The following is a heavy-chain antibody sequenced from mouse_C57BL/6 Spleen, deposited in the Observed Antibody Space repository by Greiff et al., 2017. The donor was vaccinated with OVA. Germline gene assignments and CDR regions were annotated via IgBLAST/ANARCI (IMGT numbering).Heavy chain of an antibody. CDR1: GYSFTGYY. CDR2: INPSTGGT. D-gene: IGHD1-1*01. V-gene: IGHV1-42*01. J-gene: IGHJ4*01. CDR3: ARGVVGTRWAMDY. Sequence: EVKLMESGPELVKPGASVKISCKASGYSFTGYYMNWVKQSPEKSLEWIGEINPSTGGTTYNQKFKAKATLTVDKSSSTAYMQLKSLTSEDSAVYSCARGVVGTRWAMDYWGQGTSVTVSS.